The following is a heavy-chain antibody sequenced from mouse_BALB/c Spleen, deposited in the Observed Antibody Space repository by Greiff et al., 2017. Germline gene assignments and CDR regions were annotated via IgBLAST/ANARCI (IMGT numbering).Heavy chain of an antibody. V-gene: IGHV5-9-4*01. Sequence: EVHLVESGGGLVKPGGSLKLSCAASGFTFSSYAMSWVRQSPEKRLEWVAEISSGGSYTYYPDTVTGRFTISRDNAKNTLYLEMSSLRSEDTAMYYCARAHYYAMDYWGQGTSVTVSS. CDR2: ISSGGSYT. CDR1: GFTFSSYA. CDR3: ARAHYYAMDY. J-gene: IGHJ4*01.